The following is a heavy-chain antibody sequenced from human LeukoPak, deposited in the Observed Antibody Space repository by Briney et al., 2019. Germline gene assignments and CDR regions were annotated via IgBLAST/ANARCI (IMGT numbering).Heavy chain of an antibody. J-gene: IGHJ4*02. Sequence: SETLSLTCTVSGDSINSGSYYWGWIRQPPGKGLEWIGLIYYSGSTSYNPSLKSRVTISVDTSKNQFSLRLNAVTAADTAVYYCARDNSGYGIFDSWAQGTLVTVSS. CDR2: IYYSGST. D-gene: IGHD5-12*01. CDR3: ARDNSGYGIFDS. CDR1: GDSINSGSYY. V-gene: IGHV4-39*02.